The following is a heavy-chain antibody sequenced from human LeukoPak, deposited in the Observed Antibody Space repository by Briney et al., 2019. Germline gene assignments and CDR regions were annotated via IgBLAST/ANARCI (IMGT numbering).Heavy chain of an antibody. D-gene: IGHD3-9*01. Sequence: PGGSLRLSCAASGFTFSSYEMNWVRQAPGKGLEWVSYISSSGSTIYYADSVKGRFTISRDNAKNSLYLQMNSLRAEDTAVYYCASNVLRYFDWLAHPPYWGQGTLVTVSS. CDR2: ISSSGSTI. V-gene: IGHV3-48*03. J-gene: IGHJ4*02. CDR1: GFTFSSYE. CDR3: ASNVLRYFDWLAHPPY.